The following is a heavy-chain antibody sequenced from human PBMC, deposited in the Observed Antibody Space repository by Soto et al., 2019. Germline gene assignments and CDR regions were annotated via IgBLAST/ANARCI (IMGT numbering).Heavy chain of an antibody. Sequence: EVQLVESGGGLVKPGGSLRLSCAASGFTFSSYSMNWVRQAPGKGLEWVSSTSSSSSYIYYADSVKGRFTISRDNAKNSLYQQMNSLRAEDTAVYYCARVGGQLVPGFDYWGQGTLVTVSS. V-gene: IGHV3-21*01. J-gene: IGHJ4*02. CDR1: GFTFSSYS. CDR2: TSSSSSYI. CDR3: ARVGGQLVPGFDY. D-gene: IGHD6-6*01.